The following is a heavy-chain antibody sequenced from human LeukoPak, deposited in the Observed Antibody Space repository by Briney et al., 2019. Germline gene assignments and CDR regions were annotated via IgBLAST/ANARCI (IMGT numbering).Heavy chain of an antibody. CDR1: GFTFSDYY. Sequence: GGSLRLSCAASGFTFSDYYMSWIRQAPGKGLEWVSYISSSGSTIYYADSVKGRFTISRDNAKNSLYLQMNSLRAEDTAVYYCARDRRWFGELLRTDYWGQGTLVTVSS. CDR3: ARDRRWFGELLRTDY. CDR2: ISSSGSTI. J-gene: IGHJ4*02. V-gene: IGHV3-11*01. D-gene: IGHD3-10*01.